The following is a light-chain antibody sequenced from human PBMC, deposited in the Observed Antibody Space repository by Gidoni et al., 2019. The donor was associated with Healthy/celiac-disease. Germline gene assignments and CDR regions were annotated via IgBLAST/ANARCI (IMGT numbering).Light chain of an antibody. Sequence: ETVLTQSPGTLSLSPGARATLSCRASQSVSSSYLAWYQQKPGQAPWLLIYGASSRATGIPDRFSGSGSGTDFTLTISRLEPEDFAVYYCQQYGSSPRTFGPGTKVDIK. J-gene: IGKJ3*01. CDR2: GAS. V-gene: IGKV3-20*01. CDR3: QQYGSSPRT. CDR1: QSVSSSY.